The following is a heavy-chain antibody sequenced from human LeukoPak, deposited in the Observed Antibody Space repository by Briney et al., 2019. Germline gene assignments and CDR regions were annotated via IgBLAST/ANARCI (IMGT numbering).Heavy chain of an antibody. CDR3: ARGRDELDY. CDR2: INHSGST. Sequence: KPSETLSLTCAVYGGSFSGYYWSWIRQPPGKGLEWIGEINHSGSTNYNPSLKSRVTISVDTSKNQFSLKLSSVTAADTAVYYCARGRDELDYWGQGTLVTVSS. CDR1: GGSFSGYY. D-gene: IGHD1-1*01. V-gene: IGHV4-34*01. J-gene: IGHJ4*02.